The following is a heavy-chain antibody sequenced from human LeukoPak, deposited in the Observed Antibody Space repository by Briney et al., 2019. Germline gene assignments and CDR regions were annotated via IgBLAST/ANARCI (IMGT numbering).Heavy chain of an antibody. D-gene: IGHD3-16*01. CDR3: ARGAGVGSYVPFDL. CDR2: ISSSSSYI. CDR1: GFTFSSYS. Sequence: PGGSLRLSCAASGFTFSSYSMNWVRQAPGKGLEWVSSISSSSSYIYYADSVKGRFTISRDNARNSLFLQMNNLRDEDTAVYYCARGAGVGSYVPFDLWGPGTVVAVSS. J-gene: IGHJ4*02. V-gene: IGHV3-21*01.